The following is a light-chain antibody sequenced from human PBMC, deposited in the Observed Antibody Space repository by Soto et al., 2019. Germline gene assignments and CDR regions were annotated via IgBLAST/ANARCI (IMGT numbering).Light chain of an antibody. CDR3: AAWDDSLRGVV. CDR2: SNN. Sequence: QPVLTQPPSASGTPGQRVTISCSGSSSNIGNYYVCWYQHLPGTAPRLLIYSNNQRPSGVPDRFSGSKSGASASLAISGLRPEDEAHYYCAAWDDSLRGVVFGGGTKVTVL. J-gene: IGLJ3*02. CDR1: SSNIGNYY. V-gene: IGLV1-47*02.